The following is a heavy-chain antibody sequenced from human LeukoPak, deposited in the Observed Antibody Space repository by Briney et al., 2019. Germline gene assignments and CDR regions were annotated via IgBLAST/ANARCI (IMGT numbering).Heavy chain of an antibody. CDR1: GFTFSNYD. J-gene: IGHJ4*02. CDR2: ISYEGSNK. V-gene: IGHV3-30*18. D-gene: IGHD3-22*01. Sequence: GGSLRLSCAASGFTFSNYDMHWVRQAPGKGLEWVAVISYEGSNKFYADSVKGRFTVSRDNSKKTLNLQMNSLRVEDTAVYYCAKDGKEYYSDSGGFSDYCGAGSLVTVSS. CDR3: AKDGKEYYSDSGGFSDY.